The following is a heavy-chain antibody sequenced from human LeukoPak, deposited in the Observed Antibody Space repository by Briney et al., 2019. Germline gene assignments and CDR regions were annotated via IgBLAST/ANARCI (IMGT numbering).Heavy chain of an antibody. Sequence: PSETLSLTCAVSGYSISRGSYWGWIRQPPGKGLEWIGSVYHSGSAYYNPYLKSRVTISVDTSKNQFSLKLTSVTAADTAVYYCAVGLHSGQFAFDIWGQGTMVTVSS. V-gene: IGHV4-38-2*01. J-gene: IGHJ3*02. CDR1: GYSISRGSY. D-gene: IGHD5-24*01. CDR3: AVGLHSGQFAFDI. CDR2: VYHSGSA.